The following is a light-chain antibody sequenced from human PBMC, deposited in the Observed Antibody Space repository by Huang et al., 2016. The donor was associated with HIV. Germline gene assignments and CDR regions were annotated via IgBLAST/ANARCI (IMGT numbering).Light chain of an antibody. V-gene: IGKV1-33*01. CDR3: QQSDSLPYT. CDR2: DAS. Sequence: DIQMTQSPSSLSASVGDRVSITCQASQDIRKYLNWYQQKPGKAPNLLIYDASNLQTGVPSRFGGGGSGTDFTFTISSLQPEDIATYYCQQSDSLPYTFGQGTKLEIK. J-gene: IGKJ2*01. CDR1: QDIRKY.